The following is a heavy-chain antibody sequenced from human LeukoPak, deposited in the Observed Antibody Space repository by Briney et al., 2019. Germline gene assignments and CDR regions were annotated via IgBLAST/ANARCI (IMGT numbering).Heavy chain of an antibody. D-gene: IGHD1-7*01. CDR3: ARDLEAGTYTFDI. V-gene: IGHV1-46*01. CDR2: INPSGGST. Sequence: ASVKVSCKASGGTFTTYAISWVRQDPGQGLEWMGIINPSGGSTSYAQKFQGRVTMTRDTSTSTVYMELSSLRSEDTAVYYCARDLEAGTYTFDIWGQGTMVTVSP. J-gene: IGHJ3*02. CDR1: GGTFTTYA.